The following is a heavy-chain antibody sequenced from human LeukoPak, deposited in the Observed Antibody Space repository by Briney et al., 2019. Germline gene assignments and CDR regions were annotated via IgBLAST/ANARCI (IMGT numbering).Heavy chain of an antibody. CDR3: AKDKTSCSGGTCYGAPDF. CDR2: ITTSGGDT. Sequence: GGSLRLSCAASGLTFSNYGMSWVRQAPGKGLKWVSSITTSGGDTSYADSVKGRFTISRDNSKNTLYLQMNSLRAEDTAVYYCAKDKTSCSGGTCYGAPDFWGQGTLVTVSS. CDR1: GLTFSNYG. V-gene: IGHV3-23*01. J-gene: IGHJ4*02. D-gene: IGHD2-15*01.